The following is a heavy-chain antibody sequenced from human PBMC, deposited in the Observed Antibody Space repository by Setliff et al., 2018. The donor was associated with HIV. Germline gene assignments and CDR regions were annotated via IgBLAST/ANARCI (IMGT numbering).Heavy chain of an antibody. J-gene: IGHJ6*03. CDR3: ARVGGTTWGVYYYYYYMDV. V-gene: IGHV4-61*10. Sequence: ASETLSLTCTVSGGSISSGSYYWSWIRQPAGKGLEWIGYIYYSGSTNYNPSLKSRVTISVDTSKNQFSLKLNSVTAADTAVYYCARVGGTTWGVYYYYYYMDVWGKGTTVTVSS. CDR2: IYYSGST. CDR1: GGSISSGSYY. D-gene: IGHD1-7*01.